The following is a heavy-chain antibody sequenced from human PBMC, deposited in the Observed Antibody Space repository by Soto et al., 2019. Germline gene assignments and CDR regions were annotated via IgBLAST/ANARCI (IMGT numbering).Heavy chain of an antibody. CDR2: IHGGTGNT. Sequence: QVPLVQSGAEVKKPGASVKVSCKASGYPFINFAIHWVRQAPGQRLEWMGWIHGGTGNTKYSEKFQDRVTITRDTSASIVYMELSRLRSDDTAVYYCARGPPTGSSGWFYFDSWGQGPLVTVSS. CDR3: ARGPPTGSSGWFYFDS. D-gene: IGHD6-19*01. CDR1: GYPFINFA. J-gene: IGHJ4*02. V-gene: IGHV1-3*01.